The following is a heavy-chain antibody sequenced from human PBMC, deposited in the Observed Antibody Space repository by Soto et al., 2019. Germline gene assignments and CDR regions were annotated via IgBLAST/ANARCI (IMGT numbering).Heavy chain of an antibody. D-gene: IGHD2-15*01. J-gene: IGHJ6*02. Sequence: GASVKVSCRASGYTFTGYYMHWVRQAPGQGLEWMGWINPNSGGTNYAQKFQGWVTMTRDTSISTAYMELSRLRSDDTAVYYCARGIFCSGGSCPGAYYYYGMDVWGQGTTVTVSS. V-gene: IGHV1-2*04. CDR3: ARGIFCSGGSCPGAYYYYGMDV. CDR2: INPNSGGT. CDR1: GYTFTGYY.